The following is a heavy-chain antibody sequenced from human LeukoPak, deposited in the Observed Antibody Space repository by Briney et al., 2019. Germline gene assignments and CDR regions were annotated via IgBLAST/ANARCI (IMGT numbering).Heavy chain of an antibody. CDR3: AEEYYYDSSGYYSDY. D-gene: IGHD3-22*01. CDR2: IIPIFGTA. V-gene: IGHV1-69*06. J-gene: IGHJ4*02. Sequence: VASVKVSCKASGYTFTSYAISWVRQAPGQGLEWMGRIIPIFGTANYAQKFQGRVTITADKSTSTAYMELSSLRSEDTAVYYCAEEYYYDSSGYYSDYWGQGTLVTVSS. CDR1: GYTFTSYA.